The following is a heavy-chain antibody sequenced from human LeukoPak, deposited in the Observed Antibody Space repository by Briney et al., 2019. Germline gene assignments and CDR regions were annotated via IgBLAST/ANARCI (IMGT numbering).Heavy chain of an antibody. CDR3: ARQVAVVEPTDPNWFDS. D-gene: IGHD2-21*01. CDR2: IFYSGRT. J-gene: IGHJ5*01. CDR1: ADSISSGSHY. Sequence: SETLSLTCTVAADSISSGSHYWGWIRLPPGNGLEWIGSIFYSGRTYYTPSLKSRGTMSLDTSENQFSLRLTSVTAADTAIYYCARQVAVVEPTDPNWFDSWGQGTLVTVSS. V-gene: IGHV4-39*07.